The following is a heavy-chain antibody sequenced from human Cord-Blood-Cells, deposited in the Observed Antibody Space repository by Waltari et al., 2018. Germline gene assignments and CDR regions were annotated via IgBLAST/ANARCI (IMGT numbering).Heavy chain of an antibody. Sequence: EVQLVESGGGLVKPGGSLSLSCAASGFTSSSYSMNWVSQAPGKGLEWVSSISSSSSYIYYADSVKGRFTISRDNAKNSLYLQMNSLRAEDTAVYYCARDSIAVAGKNDYWGQGTLVTVSS. D-gene: IGHD6-19*01. CDR1: GFTSSSYS. J-gene: IGHJ4*02. CDR2: ISSSSSYI. CDR3: ARDSIAVAGKNDY. V-gene: IGHV3-21*01.